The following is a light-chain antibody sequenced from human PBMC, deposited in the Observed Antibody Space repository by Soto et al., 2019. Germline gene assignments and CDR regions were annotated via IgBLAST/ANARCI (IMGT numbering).Light chain of an antibody. J-gene: IGKJ4*01. CDR1: QSVSSSY. CDR3: QQYGSSRLT. CDR2: GAS. Sequence: EIVLTQSPGTLSLSPGERATLSCRASQSVSSSYLAWYQQTPGQAPRLLIYGASSRATGIPDRFSGSGSGKDFTLTISRLEPEDVAVYYCQQYGSSRLTFGGGTKVEIK. V-gene: IGKV3-20*01.